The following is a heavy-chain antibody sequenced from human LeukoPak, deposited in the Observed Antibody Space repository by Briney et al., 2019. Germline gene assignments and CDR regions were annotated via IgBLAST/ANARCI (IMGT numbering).Heavy chain of an antibody. CDR1: GFTFSSYA. CDR3: ASSSISNNFDY. V-gene: IGHV3-30*04. D-gene: IGHD4-11*01. J-gene: IGHJ4*02. CDR2: ISYDGSNK. Sequence: GGSLRLSCAASGFTFSSYAMHWVRQAPGKGLEWVAVISYDGSNKYYADSVKGRFTISRDNSKNTLYLQMNSLRAEDTAVYYCASSSISNNFDYWGQGTLVTVSS.